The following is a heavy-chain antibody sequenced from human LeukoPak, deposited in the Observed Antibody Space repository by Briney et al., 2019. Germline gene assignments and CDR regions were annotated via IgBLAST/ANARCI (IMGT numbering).Heavy chain of an antibody. CDR3: AESTTMTTGMIFDY. J-gene: IGHJ4*02. CDR1: GLSFSNYA. D-gene: IGHD4-17*01. CDR2: IVGSADRT. Sequence: GGSLRLSCAASGLSFSNYAMSWVRQAPGRGLEWVSSIVGSADRTYNADSVKGRFTVSRDNSKNTLYLQMNSLRAEDTAMYYCAESTTMTTGMIFDYWGQGTLVTVSS. V-gene: IGHV3-23*01.